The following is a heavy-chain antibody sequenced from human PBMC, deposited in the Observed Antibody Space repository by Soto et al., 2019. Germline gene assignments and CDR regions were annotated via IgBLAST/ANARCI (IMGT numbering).Heavy chain of an antibody. CDR2: SIPMFGKP. J-gene: IGHJ6*02. Sequence: QVLLVQSGAEVKKSGSSVKVSCKASGGTFSSYAINWVRQAPGQGLEWMGGSIPMFGKPNYAENFQGRVTISADESTNTAYMELSSLTSDDAAVYYWARGFRDGYFYAMDVWGQGTTVTVS. CDR3: ARGFRDGYFYAMDV. D-gene: IGHD2-21*01. CDR1: GGTFSSYA. V-gene: IGHV1-69*01.